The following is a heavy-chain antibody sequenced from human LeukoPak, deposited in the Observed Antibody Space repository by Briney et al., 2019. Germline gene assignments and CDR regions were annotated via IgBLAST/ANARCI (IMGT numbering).Heavy chain of an antibody. CDR2: ISGSGGST. Sequence: PGGSLRLSCAASGFTFSSYGMSWVRQAPGKGLEWVSAISGSGGSTYYADSVKGRFTISRDNAKNSLYLQMNSLRAEDTAVYYCARGSSSSWTGSGYYYYMDVWGKGTTVTVSS. J-gene: IGHJ6*03. CDR3: ARGSSSSWTGSGYYYYMDV. V-gene: IGHV3-23*01. D-gene: IGHD6-13*01. CDR1: GFTFSSYG.